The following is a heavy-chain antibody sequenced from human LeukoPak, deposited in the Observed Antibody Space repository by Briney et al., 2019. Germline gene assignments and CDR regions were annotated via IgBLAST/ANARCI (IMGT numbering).Heavy chain of an antibody. V-gene: IGHV4-59*08. Sequence: SETLSLTCTVSGGSTSLYYWSWIRQSPGKGLEWIGNIYYSGSTNYNPSLKSRVTISVDTSKSQFSLKLSSVTAADTAVYYCARRKVRGVMANWFDPWGQGTLVTVSS. CDR1: GGSTSLYY. D-gene: IGHD3-10*01. CDR3: ARRKVRGVMANWFDP. CDR2: IYYSGST. J-gene: IGHJ5*02.